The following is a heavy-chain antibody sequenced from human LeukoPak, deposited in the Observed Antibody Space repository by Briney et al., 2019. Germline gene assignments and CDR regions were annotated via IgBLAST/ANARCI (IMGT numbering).Heavy chain of an antibody. CDR2: IIPIFGTA. CDR1: GYTFTGYY. J-gene: IGHJ4*02. Sequence: SVKVSCKASGYTFTGYYMHWVRQAPGQGLEWMGGIIPIFGTANYAQKFQGRVTITADESTSTAYMELSSLRSEDTAVYYCASQDLGYCSSTGCYLVVQAWKGFDYWGQGTLVTVSS. V-gene: IGHV1-69*13. CDR3: ASQDLGYCSSTGCYLVVQAWKGFDY. D-gene: IGHD2-2*01.